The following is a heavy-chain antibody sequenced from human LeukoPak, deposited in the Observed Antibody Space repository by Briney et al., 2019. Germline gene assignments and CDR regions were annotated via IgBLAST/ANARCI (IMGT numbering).Heavy chain of an antibody. CDR2: INPSGGST. CDR1: GYTFTSYY. D-gene: IGHD1-26*01. V-gene: IGHV1-46*01. Sequence: GASVKVSCEASGYTFTSYYMHWVRQAPGQGLEWMGIINPSGGSTSYAQKFQGRVTMTRDTSTSTVYMELSSLRSEDTAVYYCAAEDPPRGVGATYYYYYGMDVWGQGTTVTVSS. J-gene: IGHJ6*02. CDR3: AAEDPPRGVGATYYYYYGMDV.